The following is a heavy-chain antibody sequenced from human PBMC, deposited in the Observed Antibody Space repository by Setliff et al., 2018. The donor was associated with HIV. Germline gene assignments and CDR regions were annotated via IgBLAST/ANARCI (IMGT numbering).Heavy chain of an antibody. CDR2: IYYSGST. J-gene: IGHJ4*02. Sequence: SETLSLTCTVSGYSISSGYYWGWIRQPPGKGLEWIGSIYYSGSTYYNPSLKSRVTISVDTSKNQFSLRLSSVTAGDTAVYYCVTSSSWSSRLNFWGPGMLVTVSS. CDR3: VTSSSWSSRLNF. CDR1: GYSISSGYY. D-gene: IGHD2-2*01. V-gene: IGHV4-38-2*02.